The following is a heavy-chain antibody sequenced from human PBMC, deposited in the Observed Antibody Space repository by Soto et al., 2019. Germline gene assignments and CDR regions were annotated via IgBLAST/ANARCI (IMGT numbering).Heavy chain of an antibody. V-gene: IGHV1-69*12. CDR1: GGTFSSSA. CDR3: ARDNDRLQLGGNYYYIPDV. D-gene: IGHD4-4*01. CDR2: IIPLFRTP. J-gene: IGHJ6*02. Sequence: QVQLVQSGAEMKEPGSSVKVSCKTSGGTFSSSAISWLRRAPGQGLEWMGGIIPLFRTPDYAQKFQGRVTIAADESTSTAYMELSSLRSEDTAVYYCARDNDRLQLGGNYYYIPDVWGQGTTITVSS.